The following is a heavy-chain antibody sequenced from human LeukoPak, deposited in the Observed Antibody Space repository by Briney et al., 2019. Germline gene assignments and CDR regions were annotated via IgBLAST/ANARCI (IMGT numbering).Heavy chain of an antibody. CDR2: IWYDGSNK. CDR1: GFTFSSYG. J-gene: IGHJ4*02. CDR3: AKDYGGNYFDY. V-gene: IGHV3-33*06. D-gene: IGHD4-23*01. Sequence: PGGSLRLSCAASGFTFSSYGMHWVRQAPGKGLDWVAVIWYDGSNKYYADSVKGRFTISRDNSKNTLYLQMNSLRAEDTDVYYCAKDYGGNYFDYWGQGTLVTVSS.